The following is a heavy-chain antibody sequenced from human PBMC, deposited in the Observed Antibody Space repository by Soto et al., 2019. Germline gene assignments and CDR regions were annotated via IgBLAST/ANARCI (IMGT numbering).Heavy chain of an antibody. CDR3: AREHYGNSAWFDP. CDR2: MNPNSGNT. D-gene: IGHD3-10*01. V-gene: IGHV1-8*01. Sequence: QVQLVQSGAEVKKPGASVKVSCKASGYTFPSYDINWVRQATGQGLEWMGWMNPNSGNTGYAQKFQSRVNMTRNTSISTAYMELSSMRSEDTAVYYCAREHYGNSAWFDPWGQGTLVTVSS. CDR1: GYTFPSYD. J-gene: IGHJ5*02.